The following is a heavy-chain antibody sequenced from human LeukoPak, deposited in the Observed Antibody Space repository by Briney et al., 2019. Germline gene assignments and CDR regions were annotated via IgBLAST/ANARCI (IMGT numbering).Heavy chain of an antibody. CDR2: IYTSGST. Sequence: NPSETLSLTCTVSGGSISSYYWSWIRQPAGKGLEWIGRIYTSGSTNYNPSLKRRVTRSVDTSKNQFSLKLSSVTAADTAVYYCAGNYYGSGSYYSEDRYWGQGTLVTVSS. CDR1: GGSISSYY. V-gene: IGHV4-4*07. J-gene: IGHJ4*02. D-gene: IGHD3-10*01. CDR3: AGNYYGSGSYYSEDRY.